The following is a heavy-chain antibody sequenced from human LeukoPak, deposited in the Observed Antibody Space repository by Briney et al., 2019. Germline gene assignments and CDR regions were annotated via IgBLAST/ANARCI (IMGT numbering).Heavy chain of an antibody. D-gene: IGHD3-10*01. J-gene: IGHJ5*02. Sequence: SVKVSCKASGGTFSSYAISWVRQAPGQGLEWMGGIIPIFGTANYAQKFQGRVTITADKSTSTACMELSSLRSEDTAVYYCARHLNYYGSGSPVNWFDPWGQGTLVTVSS. CDR3: ARHLNYYGSGSPVNWFDP. CDR2: IIPIFGTA. V-gene: IGHV1-69*06. CDR1: GGTFSSYA.